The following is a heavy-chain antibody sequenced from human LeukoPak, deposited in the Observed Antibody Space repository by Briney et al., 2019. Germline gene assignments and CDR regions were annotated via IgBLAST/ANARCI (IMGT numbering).Heavy chain of an antibody. Sequence: KPGGSLRLSCAASGFTFSSYSMNWVRQAAGKGLEWVSSISSSSSYIYYADSVKGRFTISRDNAKNSLYLQMNSLRAEDTAVYYCARDHMAIAVAGIDYWGQGTLVTVSS. CDR1: GFTFSSYS. CDR3: ARDHMAIAVAGIDY. J-gene: IGHJ4*02. CDR2: ISSSSSYI. V-gene: IGHV3-21*01. D-gene: IGHD6-19*01.